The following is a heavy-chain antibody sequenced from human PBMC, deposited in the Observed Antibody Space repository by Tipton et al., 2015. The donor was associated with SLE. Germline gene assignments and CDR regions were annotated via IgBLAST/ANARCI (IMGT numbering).Heavy chain of an antibody. D-gene: IGHD3-10*02. J-gene: IGHJ3*02. Sequence: TLSLTCTLDGASLNNWYWSWVRQPPGEGLEWIGEVSHSGNTNYNPSLKSRVTLSVDTSQNQFSLKMSSVTAADTAVYYCRLTLILPQYVLDIWGQGTLVTVSS. CDR3: RLTLILPQYVLDI. CDR2: VSHSGNT. V-gene: IGHV4-34*01. CDR1: GASLNNWY.